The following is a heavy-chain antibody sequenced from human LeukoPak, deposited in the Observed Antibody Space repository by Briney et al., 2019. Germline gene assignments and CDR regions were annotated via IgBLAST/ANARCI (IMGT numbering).Heavy chain of an antibody. CDR3: ARGSPYAY. CDR2: IHYSGST. Sequence: SETLSLTCTVSGGSISSGTYYWGWIRQSPGEGLEWIGSIHYSGSTYYNPSLKSRVTISIDTPKNLFSMKLSSVTAADTAVYYCARGSPYAYWGQGTLVTVSS. D-gene: IGHD3-16*01. J-gene: IGHJ4*02. CDR1: GGSISSGTYY. V-gene: IGHV4-39*07.